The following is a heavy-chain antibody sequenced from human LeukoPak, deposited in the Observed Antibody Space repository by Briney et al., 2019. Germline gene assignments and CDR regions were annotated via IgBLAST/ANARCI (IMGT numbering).Heavy chain of an antibody. J-gene: IGHJ6*03. D-gene: IGHD5-24*01. CDR2: INDGGDT. Sequence: PSETLSLTCGVYGGFFRGCDWSWVRQPPGKGLEWIGEINDGGDTNYNPSLKSRVTMSVDTSKNHFSLEVRSMTAADTAVYYCASGLGGKVATMGLFFMDVWGEGTTVTVSS. CDR1: GGFFRGCD. CDR3: ASGLGGKVATMGLFFMDV. V-gene: IGHV4-34*01.